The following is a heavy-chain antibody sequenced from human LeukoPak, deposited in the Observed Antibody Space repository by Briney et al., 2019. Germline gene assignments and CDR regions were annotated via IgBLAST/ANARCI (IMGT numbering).Heavy chain of an antibody. CDR3: ARVMVYAISPGEMVGPYFDY. D-gene: IGHD2-8*01. V-gene: IGHV1-46*01. J-gene: IGHJ4*02. CDR1: GYTFTSYY. CDR2: INPSGGST. Sequence: GASVKVSCKASGYTFTSYYMHWVRQAPGQGLEWMGIINPSGGSTSYAQKFQGRVTMTRDTSTSTVYMELSSLRSEDTAVYYCARVMVYAISPGEMVGPYFDYWGQGTLVTVSS.